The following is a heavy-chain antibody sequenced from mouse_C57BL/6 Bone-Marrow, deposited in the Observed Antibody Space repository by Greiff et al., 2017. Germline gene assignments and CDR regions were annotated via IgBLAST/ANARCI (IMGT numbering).Heavy chain of an antibody. CDR2: ISYDGSN. D-gene: IGHD1-1*01. CDR3: AREYYYGSSYGYYAMDY. V-gene: IGHV3-6*01. J-gene: IGHJ4*01. CDR1: GYSITSGYY. Sequence: EVKLLESGPGLVKPSQSLSLTCSVTGYSITSGYYWNWIRQFPGNKLEWMGYISYDGSNNYNPSLKNRISITRDTSKNQFFLKLNSVTTEDTATYYCAREYYYGSSYGYYAMDYWGQGTSVTVSS.